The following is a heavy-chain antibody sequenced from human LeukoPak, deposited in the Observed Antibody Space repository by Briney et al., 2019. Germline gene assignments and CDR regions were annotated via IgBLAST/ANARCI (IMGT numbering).Heavy chain of an antibody. CDR1: GGSIRSTDYY. CDR2: IYHTGSA. J-gene: IGHJ5*02. D-gene: IGHD6-19*01. V-gene: IGHV4-30-4*01. CDR3: ALMVGTVAGADNWFDP. Sequence: NPSETLSLTCTVSGGSIRSTDYYWNWIRQPPGKGLEWIGYIYHTGSAYYNPSLQSRLTISVDTSKNQFSLNLKSVTAADTAIYYCALMVGTVAGADNWFDPWGQGTLVTVSS.